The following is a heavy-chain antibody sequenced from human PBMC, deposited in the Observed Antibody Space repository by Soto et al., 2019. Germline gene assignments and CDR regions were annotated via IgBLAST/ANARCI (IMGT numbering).Heavy chain of an antibody. D-gene: IGHD2-2*01. CDR1: GYTFTSYY. J-gene: IGHJ4*02. V-gene: IGHV1-46*01. CDR3: ARRDCFSSSCYFKY. Sequence: QVSLVQSGAEVKKPGASVKVSCKASGYTFTSYYVHWVRQAPGQGLEWMGIINPSGATTTYAQKFQGRVGMTRDTSTSTVYMELSSLRSEDTAVYYCARRDCFSSSCYFKYWGQGTLVTVSS. CDR2: INPSGATT.